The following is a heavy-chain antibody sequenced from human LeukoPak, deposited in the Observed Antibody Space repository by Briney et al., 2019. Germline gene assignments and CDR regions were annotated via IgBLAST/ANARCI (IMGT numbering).Heavy chain of an antibody. D-gene: IGHD5-12*01. CDR2: IYYSGST. V-gene: IGHV4-39*07. CDR3: ARGPSKWLRFRDWFDP. CDR1: GGSISSSSYY. J-gene: IGHJ5*02. Sequence: PSETLSLTCTVSGGSISSSSYYWGWIRQPPGKGLEWIGSIYYSGSTYYNPSLKSRVTISVDTSKNQFSLNLRSVTAADTAVYYCARGPSKWLRFRDWFDPWGEGTLVTVSS.